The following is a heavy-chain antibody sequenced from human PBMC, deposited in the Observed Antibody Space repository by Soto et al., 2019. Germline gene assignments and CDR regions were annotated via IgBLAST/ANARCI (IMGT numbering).Heavy chain of an antibody. CDR2: ISWNRGSI. CDR3: AKGRLAMVRGEPSPFDY. J-gene: IGHJ4*02. V-gene: IGHV3-9*01. D-gene: IGHD3-10*01. Sequence: EVQLVESGGGLVQPGRSLRLSCAASGCTFDDYAMHWVRQAPGKGLEWVSGISWNRGSIGYADSLKGRFTISRDNAKNSLYLQMSSRRAADTALYYCAKGRLAMVRGEPSPFDYWGQGTLVTVSS. CDR1: GCTFDDYA.